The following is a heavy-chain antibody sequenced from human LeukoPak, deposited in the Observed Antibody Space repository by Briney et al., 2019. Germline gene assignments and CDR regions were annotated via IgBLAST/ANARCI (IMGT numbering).Heavy chain of an antibody. CDR2: IGSGGTT. J-gene: IGHJ3*02. V-gene: IGHV3-23*01. Sequence: PGGSLRLSCAASGFTFRTYGMSWVRQAPGKGLEWVSAIGSGGTTYHTDSVKGRFTISRDNSKTTLYLQMSSLRAEDTAVYYCAKRDTTMAKGAFDIWGQGTTVTVSS. CDR1: GFTFRTYG. CDR3: AKRDTTMAKGAFDI. D-gene: IGHD5-18*01.